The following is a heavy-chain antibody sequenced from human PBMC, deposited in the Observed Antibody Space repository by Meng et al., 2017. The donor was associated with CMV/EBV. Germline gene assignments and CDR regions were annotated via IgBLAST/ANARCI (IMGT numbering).Heavy chain of an antibody. D-gene: IGHD6-19*01. CDR3: AREERSGWKYYYGMDV. CDR1: GFTFSSYG. V-gene: IGHV3-33*01. CDR2: IWYDGSNK. Sequence: GGSLILSCAASGFTFSSYGMHWVRQAPGKGLEWVAVIWYDGSNKYYADSVKGRFTISRDNSKNTLYLQMNSLRAEDTAVYYCAREERSGWKYYYGMDVWGQGTTVTVSS. J-gene: IGHJ6*02.